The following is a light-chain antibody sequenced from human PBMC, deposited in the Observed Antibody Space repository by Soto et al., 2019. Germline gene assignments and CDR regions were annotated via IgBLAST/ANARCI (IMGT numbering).Light chain of an antibody. CDR3: NSYTSSNTYV. CDR2: EVN. Sequence: SARTQPPPGSGSPGQSVTISCTGTSRTVGSSNRVSSYQQPPGTAPKLMIYEVNNRPSGVPDRFSGSKSGNTASLTITGLQAEDEADYYCNSYTSSNTYVFGTGTKVTVL. CDR1: SRTVGSSNR. J-gene: IGLJ1*01. V-gene: IGLV2-18*02.